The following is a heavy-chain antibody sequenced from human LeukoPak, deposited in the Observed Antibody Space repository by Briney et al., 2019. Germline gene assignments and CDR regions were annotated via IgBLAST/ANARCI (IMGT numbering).Heavy chain of an antibody. CDR3: ARAPLPYDFWSGYYDHDAFDI. D-gene: IGHD3-3*01. J-gene: IGHJ3*02. CDR1: GYTFTSYG. V-gene: IGHV1-8*03. CDR2: MNPNSGNT. Sequence: ASVKVPCKASGYTFTSYGISWVRQAPGQGLEWMGWMNPNSGNTGYAQKFQGRVTITRNTSISTAYMELSSLRSEDTAVYYCARAPLPYDFWSGYYDHDAFDIWGQGTMVTVSS.